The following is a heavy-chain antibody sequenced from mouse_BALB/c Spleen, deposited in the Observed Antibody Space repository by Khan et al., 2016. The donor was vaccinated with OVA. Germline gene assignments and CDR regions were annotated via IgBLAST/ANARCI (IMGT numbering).Heavy chain of an antibody. CDR2: VSTGGGYT. CDR3: ARLAYYYDSEGFAY. CDR1: GFTFSTYG. V-gene: IGHV5-6*02. Sequence: DVKLVESGGDLVKPGGSLKLSCAASGFTFSTYGMSWVRQTPDKRLEWVATVSTGGGYTYYPDSVKGRFTISRDNVKNTLYLQMSSLKSEDTAMFYCARLAYYYDSEGFAYWGQGTLVTVSA. J-gene: IGHJ3*01. D-gene: IGHD1-1*01.